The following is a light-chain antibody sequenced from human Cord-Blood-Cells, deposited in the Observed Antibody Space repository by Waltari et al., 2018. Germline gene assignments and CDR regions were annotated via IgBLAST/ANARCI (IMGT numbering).Light chain of an antibody. CDR2: GAS. CDR1: QSVSSN. J-gene: IGKJ3*01. CDR3: QQYNNWPPRIT. Sequence: EIVMTQSPATLSVSPGERATLSCRASQSVSSNLAWYQQKPGQAPRLLIYGASTRATGIPAMFSGSGSGTEFTLTISSLQSEDFAVYYCQQYNNWPPRITFGPGTKVDIK. V-gene: IGKV3-15*01.